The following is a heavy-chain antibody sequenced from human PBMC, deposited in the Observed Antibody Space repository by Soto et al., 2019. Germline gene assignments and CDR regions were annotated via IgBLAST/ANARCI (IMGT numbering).Heavy chain of an antibody. V-gene: IGHV4-4*07. CDR2: IYTSGST. CDR1: GGSISSYY. J-gene: IGHJ5*02. D-gene: IGHD1-1*01. CDR3: ARAGKTGTHNWFDP. Sequence: QVQLQESGPGLVKPSETLSLTCTVSGGSISSYYWSWIRQPAGKGLEWIGRIYTSGSTNYNPSLKSRVTMSVDTSKNQFALKLSSVTAADTAVYYCARAGKTGTHNWFDPWGQGTLVTVSS.